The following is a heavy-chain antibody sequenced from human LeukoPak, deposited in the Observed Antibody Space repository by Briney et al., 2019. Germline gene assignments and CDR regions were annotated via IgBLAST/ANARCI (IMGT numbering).Heavy chain of an antibody. CDR2: ISSSSYI. CDR1: GFTFSSYS. D-gene: IGHD6-19*01. J-gene: IGHJ4*02. V-gene: IGHV3-21*01. Sequence: PRGSLRLSCAASGFTFSSYSMNWVRQAPGKGLEWVSSISSSSYIYYAVSVKGRFTISRDNAKNSLYLQMNSLRAEDTAVYYCAPRCGSGCGWGQGTLVTVSS. CDR3: APRCGSGCG.